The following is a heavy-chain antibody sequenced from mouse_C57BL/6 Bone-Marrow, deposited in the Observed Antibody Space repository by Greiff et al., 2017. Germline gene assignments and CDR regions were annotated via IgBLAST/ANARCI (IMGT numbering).Heavy chain of an antibody. V-gene: IGHV1-64*01. D-gene: IGHD1-1*01. CDR3: ARPYYCGSSDTAWFAY. J-gene: IGHJ3*01. CDR1: GYTFTSYW. CDR2: IHPNSGST. Sequence: QVQLQQPGAELVKPGASVKLSCKASGYTFTSYWMHWVKQRPGQGLEWIGMIHPNSGSTNYNEKFKSKATLTVDKSASTAYMQLSSLTSEDSAVYYCARPYYCGSSDTAWFAYWGQGTLVTVSA.